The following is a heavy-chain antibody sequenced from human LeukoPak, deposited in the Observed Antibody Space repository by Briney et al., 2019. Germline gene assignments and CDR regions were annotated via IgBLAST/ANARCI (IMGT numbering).Heavy chain of an antibody. CDR1: GYTFTSYD. CDR3: ARAAKLRFLEWLSCYYYMDV. J-gene: IGHJ6*03. V-gene: IGHV1-8*01. D-gene: IGHD3-3*01. CDR2: MNPNSGNT. Sequence: ASVKVSCKASGYTFTSYDINWVRQATGQGLEWMGWMNPNSGNTGYAQKFQGRVTMTRNTSISTAYMELSSLRSEDTAVYYCARAAKLRFLEWLSCYYYMDVWGKGTTVTVSS.